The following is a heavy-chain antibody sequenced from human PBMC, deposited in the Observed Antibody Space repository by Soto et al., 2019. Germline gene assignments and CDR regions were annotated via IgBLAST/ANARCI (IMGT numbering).Heavy chain of an antibody. V-gene: IGHV4-59*01. J-gene: IGHJ3*02. CDR1: GGSISSYY. D-gene: IGHD4-17*01. Sequence: SETLSLTCTVSGGSISSYYWSWIRQPPGKGLEWIGHIYYSGSTNYNPSLKSRVTISVDTSKNQFSLKLSSVTAADTAVYYCARWDETTVVTHDAFDIWGQGTMVTVSS. CDR2: IYYSGST. CDR3: ARWDETTVVTHDAFDI.